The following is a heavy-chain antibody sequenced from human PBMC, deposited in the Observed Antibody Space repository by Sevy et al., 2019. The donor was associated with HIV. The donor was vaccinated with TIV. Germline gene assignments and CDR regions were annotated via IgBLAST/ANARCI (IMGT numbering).Heavy chain of an antibody. Sequence: VGSLRLSCAASGFTFSNYNMQWVRQAPGKGLEWVALISYDGIDKYFADSVKGRFTISRDNSKNTLYLQMNSLRVEDTALYYCAGRTGDLDYWGQGTLVTVSS. J-gene: IGHJ4*02. D-gene: IGHD7-27*01. CDR2: ISYDGIDK. CDR1: GFTFSNYN. CDR3: AGRTGDLDY. V-gene: IGHV3-30-3*01.